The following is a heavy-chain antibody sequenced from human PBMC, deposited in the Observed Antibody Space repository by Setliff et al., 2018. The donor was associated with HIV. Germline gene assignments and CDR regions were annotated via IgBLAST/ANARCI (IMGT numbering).Heavy chain of an antibody. CDR2: ISSSGSTI. Sequence: PGESLKISCAASGFTFSRFAMSWVRQAPGKGLEWVSYISSSGSTIYYADSVKGRFTISRDNAKNSLYLQMNSLRAEDTAVYYCARDRHGLDYWGQGTLVTSPQ. V-gene: IGHV3-48*04. CDR3: ARDRHGLDY. J-gene: IGHJ4*02. CDR1: GFTFSRFA.